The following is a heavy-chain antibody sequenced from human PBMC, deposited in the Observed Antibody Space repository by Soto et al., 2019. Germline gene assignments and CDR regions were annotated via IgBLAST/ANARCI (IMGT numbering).Heavy chain of an antibody. J-gene: IGHJ4*02. V-gene: IGHV4-34*01. CDR3: ARGDLRSQEF. CDR1: GGSFIDYY. Sequence: SETLSLTCAVYGGSFIDYYWSWIRQPPGKGLEWIGEINHSGTTNYNPSLKSRVTISVDTSKSQFSLKLSSVTVADTAVYYCARGDLRSQEFWGPGTLVTVSS. CDR2: INHSGTT. D-gene: IGHD4-17*01.